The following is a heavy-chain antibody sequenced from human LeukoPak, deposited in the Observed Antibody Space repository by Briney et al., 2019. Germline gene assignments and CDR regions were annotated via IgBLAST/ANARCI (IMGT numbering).Heavy chain of an antibody. CDR2: ISAYNGNT. Sequence: ASVTVSFTASGYTFTIYGISWVRQAPGQGLEWMGWISAYNGNTNYAQKLQGRVTMTTDTSTSTAYMELRSLRSDATAVYYCAREWAIAAAGKGFDPWGQGTLVTVSS. V-gene: IGHV1-18*01. CDR3: AREWAIAAAGKGFDP. D-gene: IGHD6-13*01. J-gene: IGHJ5*02. CDR1: GYTFTIYG.